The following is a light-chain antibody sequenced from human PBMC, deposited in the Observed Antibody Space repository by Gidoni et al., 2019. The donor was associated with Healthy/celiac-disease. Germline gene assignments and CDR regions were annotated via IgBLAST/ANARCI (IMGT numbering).Light chain of an antibody. CDR1: QSVSSY. CDR2: DAS. Sequence: ELVLTQSPATLSFSPGGRAPLSCRASQSVSSYLAWYQQKPGQAPRLLIYDASNRATGIPARFSGSGSGTDFTLTISSLEPEDFAVYYCQQRSNWPITFGQGTRLEIK. J-gene: IGKJ5*01. CDR3: QQRSNWPIT. V-gene: IGKV3-11*01.